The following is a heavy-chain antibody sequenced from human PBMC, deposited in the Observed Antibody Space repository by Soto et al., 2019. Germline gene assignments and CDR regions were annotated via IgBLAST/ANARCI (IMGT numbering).Heavy chain of an antibody. J-gene: IGHJ4*02. CDR1: GFTFSANA. CDR2: IAYDGTIK. D-gene: IGHD1-26*01. CDR3: ARDKIKGAPDYLDS. Sequence: QEQLVESGGDVVQHGRSLTLSCAASGFTFSANAMHWVRQAPGKGLEWVAVIAYDGTIKIYRDSVKGRFTISRDDSKSTLYLQMNSLRLEDTAVYYCARDKIKGAPDYLDSWGQGTLVTVSS. V-gene: IGHV3-30-3*01.